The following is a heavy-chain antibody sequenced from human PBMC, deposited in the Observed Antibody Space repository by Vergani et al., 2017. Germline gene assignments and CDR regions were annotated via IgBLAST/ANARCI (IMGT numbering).Heavy chain of an antibody. Sequence: VQLVESGAEVKKPGASLKVSCKASGYTFTAYYMHWVRQAPGQGLDWMGWINPNSGGTNYAQKFQGRVTMNRDTSISTAYMDLSRLRSDDTAVYYCARFTYYGSGEYYFDYWGQGTLVTVSS. D-gene: IGHD3-10*01. J-gene: IGHJ4*02. V-gene: IGHV1-2*02. CDR1: GYTFTAYY. CDR2: INPNSGGT. CDR3: ARFTYYGSGEYYFDY.